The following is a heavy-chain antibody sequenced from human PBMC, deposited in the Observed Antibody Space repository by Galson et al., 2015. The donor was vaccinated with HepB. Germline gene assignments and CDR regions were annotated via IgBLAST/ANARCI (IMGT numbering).Heavy chain of an antibody. Sequence: SLRLSCAASGFTFSDYYMNWIRQAPGKGLEWLSYISSSSTYTNYADSVKGRFTVSRDNAKNSLYLQMNSLRAEDTAVYYCARVADVDYGDHSHFDSWGQGTLVTVSS. J-gene: IGHJ4*02. D-gene: IGHD4-17*01. V-gene: IGHV3-11*06. CDR2: ISSSSTYT. CDR3: ARVADVDYGDHSHFDS. CDR1: GFTFSDYY.